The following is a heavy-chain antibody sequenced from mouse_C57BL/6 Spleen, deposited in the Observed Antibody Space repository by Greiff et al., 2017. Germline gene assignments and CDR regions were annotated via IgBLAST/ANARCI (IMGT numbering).Heavy chain of an antibody. CDR2: IWSGGST. V-gene: IGHV2-2*01. Sequence: QVQLKQSGLGLVQPSQSLSITCTVSGFSLTSYGVHWVRQSPGKGLEWLGVIWSGGSTDYNAAFISRLSISKDNSKSQVFFKMNSLQADDTAIYYCASDYDGSWFAYWGQGTLVTVSA. D-gene: IGHD2-4*01. J-gene: IGHJ3*01. CDR3: ASDYDGSWFAY. CDR1: GFSLTSYG.